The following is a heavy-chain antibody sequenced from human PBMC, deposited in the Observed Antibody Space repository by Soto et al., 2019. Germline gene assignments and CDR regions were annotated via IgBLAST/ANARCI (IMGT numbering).Heavy chain of an antibody. CDR1: GYTFNSYA. Sequence: ASVKVCCKASGYTFNSYAMHWVRQAPGQRLEWMGWINAGNGNTKYSQKFQDRVTITRDTSASTAYMELSSLRSEDTAVYYCARDLGGWPDYWGQGTLVTVSS. CDR3: ARDLGGWPDY. J-gene: IGHJ4*02. V-gene: IGHV1-3*01. CDR2: INAGNGNT. D-gene: IGHD6-19*01.